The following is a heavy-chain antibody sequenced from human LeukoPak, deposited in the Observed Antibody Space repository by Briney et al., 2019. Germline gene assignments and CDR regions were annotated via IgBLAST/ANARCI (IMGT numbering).Heavy chain of an antibody. V-gene: IGHV3-53*01. CDR2: ISDSGNT. Sequence: PGGSLRLSCAASGFTVSSNYMSWVRQAPGKGLEWVSAISDSGNTYHADSVKGRFTISRDSSKNTLFLQMNRLRPEDAAVYYCAKAPVTTCGGAYCYPFDYWGQGTLVTVSS. J-gene: IGHJ4*02. CDR1: GFTVSSNY. D-gene: IGHD2-21*01. CDR3: AKAPVTTCGGAYCYPFDY.